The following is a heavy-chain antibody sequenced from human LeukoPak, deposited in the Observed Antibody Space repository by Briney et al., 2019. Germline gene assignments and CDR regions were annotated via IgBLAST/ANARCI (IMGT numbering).Heavy chain of an antibody. Sequence: ASVKVSCKASGYTFTDYFMHWVRQAPGQGLEWMGWINPNSGGTNYAQKFQGRVTMTRDTSISTAYMELSRLRSDDTAVYYCARGLGLHYGDYVTGYWGQGTLVTVSS. CDR1: GYTFTDYF. J-gene: IGHJ4*02. V-gene: IGHV1-2*02. CDR2: INPNSGGT. CDR3: ARGLGLHYGDYVTGY. D-gene: IGHD4-17*01.